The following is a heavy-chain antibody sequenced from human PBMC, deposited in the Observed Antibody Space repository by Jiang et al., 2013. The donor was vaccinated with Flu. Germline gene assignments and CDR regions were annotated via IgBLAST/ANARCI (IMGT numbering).Heavy chain of an antibody. Sequence: SLKSRVTISVDRSKNQFSLKLSSVTAADTAVYYCARARGGFYFDYWGQGTLVTVSS. D-gene: IGHD5-12*01. J-gene: IGHJ4*02. CDR3: ARARGGFYFDY. V-gene: IGHV4-30-2*01.